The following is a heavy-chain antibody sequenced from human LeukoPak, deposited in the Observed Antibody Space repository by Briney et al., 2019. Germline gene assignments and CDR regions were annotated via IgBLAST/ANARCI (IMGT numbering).Heavy chain of an antibody. CDR1: GGSFSGYY. J-gene: IGHJ4*02. Sequence: SETLSLTCAVYGGSFSGYYWGWIRQPPGKGLEWIGEINHSGSTNYNPSLKSRVTISVDTSKNQFSLKLSSVTAADTAVYYCARRGDSYTSFDYWGQGTLVTVSS. V-gene: IGHV4-34*01. CDR2: INHSGST. CDR3: ARRGDSYTSFDY.